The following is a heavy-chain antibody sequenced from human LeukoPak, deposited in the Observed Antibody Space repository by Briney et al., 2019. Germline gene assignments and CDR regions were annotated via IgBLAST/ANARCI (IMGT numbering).Heavy chain of an antibody. D-gene: IGHD3-22*01. CDR2: FDPEDGET. CDR3: ARGPDSSGFYPFDY. CDR1: GYTLTELS. V-gene: IGHV1-24*01. Sequence: ASVKVSCKVSGYTLTELSMHWVRQAPGKGLEWMGGFDPEDGETIYAQKFQGRVTMTEDTPTDTAYMELSSLRSEDTAVYYCARGPDSSGFYPFDYWGQGTLVTVSS. J-gene: IGHJ4*01.